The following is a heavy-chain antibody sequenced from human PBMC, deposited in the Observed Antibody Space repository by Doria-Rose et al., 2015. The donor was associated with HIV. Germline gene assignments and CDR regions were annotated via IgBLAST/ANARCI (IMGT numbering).Heavy chain of an antibody. V-gene: IGHV3-9*01. CDR1: GFSFESYA. D-gene: IGHD3-3*01. J-gene: IGHJ6*03. Sequence: VQLVQSGGGLVQPGRSLRLSCVGSGFSFESYAMHWVRLAPGKGLAWVAGISCDSGAKGNADSVDGRVTISRDNAKKSVYLEMRSLRPEDTAFYYCAKAPIIGPKYYFYMDVWGKGTSVTVSS. CDR3: AKAPIIGPKYYFYMDV. CDR2: ISCDSGAK.